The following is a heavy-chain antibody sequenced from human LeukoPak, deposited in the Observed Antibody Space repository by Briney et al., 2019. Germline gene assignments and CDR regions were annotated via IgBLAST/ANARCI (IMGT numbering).Heavy chain of an antibody. J-gene: IGHJ5*02. V-gene: IGHV1-24*01. CDR2: FDPEDGET. Sequence: ASVNVSCKVSGYTLTELSMHWVRQAPGKGLEWMGGFDPEDGETIYAQKFQGRVTMTEDTSTDTAYMELSRLRSEDTAVYYCATDSACSGGSCYSGWFDPWGQGTLVTVSS. CDR3: ATDSACSGGSCYSGWFDP. CDR1: GYTLTELS. D-gene: IGHD2-15*01.